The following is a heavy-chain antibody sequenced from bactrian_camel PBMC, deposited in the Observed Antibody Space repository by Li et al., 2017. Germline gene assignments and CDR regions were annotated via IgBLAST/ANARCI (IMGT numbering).Heavy chain of an antibody. D-gene: IGHD5*01. J-gene: IGHJ4*01. CDR1: GFPFSSYD. CDR3: ATGQFSTSNWMCEYDY. Sequence: DVQLVESGGGLVQPGGSLTLSCVASGFPFSSYDMSWVRQAPGKGLEWVSSINSGGDKTSYADSVKGRFTISRDNAKNTLYLQLNSLNTRDMGMYYCATGQFSTSNWMCEYDYWGQGTQVTVS. CDR2: INSGGDKT. V-gene: IGHV3S40*01.